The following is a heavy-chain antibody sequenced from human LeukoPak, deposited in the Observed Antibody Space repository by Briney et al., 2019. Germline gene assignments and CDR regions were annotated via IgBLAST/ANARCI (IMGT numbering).Heavy chain of an antibody. CDR2: IYYSGST. J-gene: IGHJ3*02. V-gene: IGHV4-31*03. CDR3: ARWRLFDAFDI. Sequence: SETLSLTCTVSGGSISSGGYYWSWIRQHPGKGLEWIGYIYYSGSTYYNPSLKSRVTISVDTSKNQFSLKLSSVTAADTAVYYCARWRLFDAFDIWGQGTMVTVSS. CDR1: GGSISSGGYY.